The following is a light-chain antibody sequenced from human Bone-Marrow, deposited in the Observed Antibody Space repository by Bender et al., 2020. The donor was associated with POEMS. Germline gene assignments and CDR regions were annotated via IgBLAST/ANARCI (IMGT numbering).Light chain of an antibody. V-gene: IGLV2-23*01. CDR3: CSYAHTTTPNWV. J-gene: IGLJ3*02. Sequence: QSVLTQPPSASGTPGQRVTISCSGGSSNIGAHAVNWYQQHPGNAPKLMIYEGTERPSGVSNRFSGSTSGNTASLTISGLQAEDEADYYCCSYAHTTTPNWVFGRGTKLTVL. CDR2: EGT. CDR1: SSNIGAHA.